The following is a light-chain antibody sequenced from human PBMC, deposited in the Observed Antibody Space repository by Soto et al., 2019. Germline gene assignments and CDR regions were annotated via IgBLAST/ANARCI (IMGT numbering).Light chain of an antibody. CDR3: SSYTSSSTPYV. V-gene: IGLV2-14*01. CDR1: SSDGGGYNY. J-gene: IGLJ1*01. Sequence: QSALTQPASVSGSPGQSITISCTGTSSDGGGYNYVSWYQQNPGKAPKLMIYEVSNRPSGVSNRFSGSKSGNTASLTISGLQAEDEADYYCSSYTSSSTPYVFGTGTKLTGL. CDR2: EVS.